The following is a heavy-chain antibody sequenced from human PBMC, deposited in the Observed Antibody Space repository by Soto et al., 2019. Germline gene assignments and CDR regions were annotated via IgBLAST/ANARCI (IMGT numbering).Heavy chain of an antibody. CDR2: IYYSGST. D-gene: IGHD1-26*01. V-gene: IGHV4-59*01. CDR3: ARRWGDAFDI. Sequence: SETLSLTCTVSGGTISSYDWSWIRQPPGKGLEWIGYIYYSGSTNYNPSLKSRVTISVDTSKNQFSLKLSSVTAADTAVYYCARRWGDAFDIWGQGTMVTVSS. CDR1: GGTISSYD. J-gene: IGHJ3*02.